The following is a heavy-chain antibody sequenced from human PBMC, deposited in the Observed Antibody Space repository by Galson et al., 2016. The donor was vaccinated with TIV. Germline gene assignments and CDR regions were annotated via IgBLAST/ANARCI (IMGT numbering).Heavy chain of an antibody. Sequence: CAISGDSVSSNSAAWNWLRQSPSRGLEWLGRTFYRSKWYNDYAPSVKSRITINPDTSKNQFSLQLNSVTPEDTAVYYCARVTPSVFGIIMTLDSWGQGTLVTVSS. J-gene: IGHJ4*02. D-gene: IGHD3-16*01. V-gene: IGHV6-1*01. CDR2: TFYRSKWYN. CDR3: ARVTPSVFGIIMTLDS. CDR1: GDSVSSNSAA.